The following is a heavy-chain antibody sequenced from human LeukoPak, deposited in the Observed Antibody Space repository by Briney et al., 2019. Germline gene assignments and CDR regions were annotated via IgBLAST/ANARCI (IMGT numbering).Heavy chain of an antibody. CDR3: ATDAIAVPGLFDY. J-gene: IGHJ4*02. CDR1: GYTLTELS. V-gene: IGHV1-24*01. Sequence: ASVKFSCNVSGYTLTELSMHWVRQAPVKGREWMGGFDPEDGETIYAQKFQGRVTMTEDTSTDTAYIELSSLRSEATAVYYCATDAIAVPGLFDYWGQGTLVTVSS. CDR2: FDPEDGET. D-gene: IGHD6-19*01.